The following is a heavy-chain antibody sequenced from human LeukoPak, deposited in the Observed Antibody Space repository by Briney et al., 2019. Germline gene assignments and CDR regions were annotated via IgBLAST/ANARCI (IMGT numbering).Heavy chain of an antibody. CDR1: GYTFTSYG. Sequence: ASVKVSCKASGYTFTSYGISWVRQAPGQGLEWMGWISAYNGNTNYAQKLQGRVTMTTDTSTSTAYMELRSLRSDDTAVYYCARDLPTVTRHSFDYWGQGTLVTVSS. CDR2: ISAYNGNT. J-gene: IGHJ4*02. D-gene: IGHD4-11*01. V-gene: IGHV1-18*01. CDR3: ARDLPTVTRHSFDY.